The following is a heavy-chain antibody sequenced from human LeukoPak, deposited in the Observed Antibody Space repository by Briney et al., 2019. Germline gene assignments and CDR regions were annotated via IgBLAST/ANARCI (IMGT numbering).Heavy chain of an antibody. D-gene: IGHD5-12*01. CDR1: GGSFSGYY. Sequence: SETLSLTCAVYGGSFSGYYWSWIRQPPGKGLEWIGEINHSGSTNYNPSLKSRVTISVDTSKNQFSLKLSSVTAADTAVYYCAREGDPGSGYNYGNWLDPWGQGILVIVSS. J-gene: IGHJ5*02. CDR3: AREGDPGSGYNYGNWLDP. CDR2: INHSGST. V-gene: IGHV4-34*01.